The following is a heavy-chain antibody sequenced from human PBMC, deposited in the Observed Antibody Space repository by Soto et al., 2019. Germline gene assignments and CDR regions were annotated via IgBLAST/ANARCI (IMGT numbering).Heavy chain of an antibody. V-gene: IGHV3-33*01. CDR3: ARGWVTGGYEFDS. CDR2: IWYDGSDK. CDR1: GFTFSTYG. Sequence: QVQLVESGGGVVQPGRSLRLSCAASGFTFSTYGMHWVRQAPGKGLEWVTIIWYDGSDKYYSDSVKGRFTVSRDNSKNTLYLQMNSLRGEDTAVYYCARGWVTGGYEFDSWGQGTLVTVSS. D-gene: IGHD5-12*01. J-gene: IGHJ4*02.